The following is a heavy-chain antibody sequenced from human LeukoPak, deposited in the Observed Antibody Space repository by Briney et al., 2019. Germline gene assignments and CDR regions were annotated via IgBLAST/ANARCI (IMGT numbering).Heavy chain of an antibody. J-gene: IGHJ4*02. CDR2: IYYSGST. CDR3: ARAPYGEDYFDY. Sequence: SETLSLTCTVSGYSITSAYYWGWIRQPPGKGLEWIGYIYYSGSTNYNPSLKSRVTISVDTSKNQFSLKLSSVTAADTAVYYCARAPYGEDYFDYWGQGTLVTVSS. V-gene: IGHV4-38-2*02. D-gene: IGHD4-17*01. CDR1: GYSITSAYY.